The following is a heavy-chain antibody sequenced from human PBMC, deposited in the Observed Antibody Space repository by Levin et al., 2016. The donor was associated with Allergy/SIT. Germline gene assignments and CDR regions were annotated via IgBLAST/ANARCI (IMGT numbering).Heavy chain of an antibody. D-gene: IGHD1-26*01. CDR3: ARDPARRSSGSYSKYAFDI. J-gene: IGHJ3*02. Sequence: WVRQAPGQGLEWMGRIIPILGIANYAQKFQGRVTITADKSTSTAYMELSSLRSEDTAVYYCARDPARRSSGSYSKYAFDIWGQGTMVTVSS. V-gene: IGHV1-69*04. CDR2: IIPILGIA.